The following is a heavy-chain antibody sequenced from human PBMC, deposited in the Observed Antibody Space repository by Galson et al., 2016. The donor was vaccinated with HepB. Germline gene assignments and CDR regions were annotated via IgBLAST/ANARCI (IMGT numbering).Heavy chain of an antibody. Sequence: SLRLSCAASGFTVSNNYLKWVRQAPGKGLEWVSYISGSSNTIHYADSVKGRFTISKDNAKNSLYLQMNSLRAEDSAVYFCARAYSNYPHYYYYYGMDVWGQGTTVTVSS. CDR2: ISGSSNTI. CDR3: ARAYSNYPHYYYYYGMDV. CDR1: GFTVSNNY. J-gene: IGHJ6*02. D-gene: IGHD4-11*01. V-gene: IGHV3-48*01.